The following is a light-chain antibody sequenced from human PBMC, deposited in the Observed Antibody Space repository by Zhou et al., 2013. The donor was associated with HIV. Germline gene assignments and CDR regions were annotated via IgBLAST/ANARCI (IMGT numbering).Light chain of an antibody. CDR3: QQYQSYPIT. CDR2: AAS. J-gene: IGKJ5*01. Sequence: DIQMTQSPSSLSASVGDTVTITCRASKDIANYVAWFQQKPGKAPKSLIYAASSLQNGASSKFEGSGSGTDFTLTIDNLQSEDSATYFCQQYQSYPITFGQGTRLEI. V-gene: IGKV1-16*02. CDR1: KDIANY.